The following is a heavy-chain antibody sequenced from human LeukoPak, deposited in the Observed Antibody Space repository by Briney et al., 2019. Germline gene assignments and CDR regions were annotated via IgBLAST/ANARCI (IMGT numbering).Heavy chain of an antibody. CDR1: GLSFGFYA. V-gene: IGHV3-21*01. Sequence: AGGSLRLSCAASGLSFGFYAMSWVRQAPGKGLEWVSSISSSSNYIYYADSVKGRFTISRDNAKNSLYLQMHSLRAEDSALYYCARESDGDYYFDYWGQGTLVTVSS. D-gene: IGHD4-17*01. CDR2: ISSSSNYI. CDR3: ARESDGDYYFDY. J-gene: IGHJ4*02.